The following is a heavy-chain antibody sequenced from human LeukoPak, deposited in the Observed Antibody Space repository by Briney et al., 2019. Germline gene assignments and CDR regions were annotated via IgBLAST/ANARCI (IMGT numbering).Heavy chain of an antibody. V-gene: IGHV4-59*01. CDR3: ARVYDFWSGYANWFDP. CDR2: IYYSGST. D-gene: IGHD3-3*01. J-gene: IGHJ5*02. CDR1: GGSISSYY. Sequence: PSETLSLTCTVSGGSISSYYWSWIRQPPGKGLEWIGHIYYSGSTNYNPSLKSRVTISVDTSKNQFSLKLSSVTAADTAVYYCARVYDFWSGYANWFDPWGQGTLVTVSS.